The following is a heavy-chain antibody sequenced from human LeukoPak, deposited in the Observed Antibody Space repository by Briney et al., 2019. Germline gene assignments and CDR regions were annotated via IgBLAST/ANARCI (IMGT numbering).Heavy chain of an antibody. Sequence: GGSLRLSCAASGFTFSSYAMHWVRQAPGKGLEWVAVISYDGSNKYYADSVKGRFTISRDNSKNTLYLQMNSLRAEDTAVYYCAKRKYNSGGIFDSWGQGTLVTVSS. V-gene: IGHV3-30-3*02. J-gene: IGHJ4*02. CDR2: ISYDGSNK. D-gene: IGHD6-19*01. CDR3: AKRKYNSGGIFDS. CDR1: GFTFSSYA.